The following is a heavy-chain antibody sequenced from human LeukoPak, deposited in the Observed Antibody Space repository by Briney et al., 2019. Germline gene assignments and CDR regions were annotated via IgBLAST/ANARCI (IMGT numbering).Heavy chain of an antibody. D-gene: IGHD6-13*01. J-gene: IGHJ4*02. V-gene: IGHV1-8*01. CDR2: MNPNSGNT. CDR3: ARGYRLGIAAAQFIDY. Sequence: ASVKVSCKASGYTFTSYDINWVRQATGQGLEWMGWMNPNSGNTGYAQKFQGKVTMTRNTSISTAYMELSSLRSEDTAVYYCARGYRLGIAAAQFIDYWGQGTLVTVSS. CDR1: GYTFTSYD.